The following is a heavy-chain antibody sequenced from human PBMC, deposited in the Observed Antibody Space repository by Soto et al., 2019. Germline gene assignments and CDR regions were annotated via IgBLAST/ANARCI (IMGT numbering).Heavy chain of an antibody. J-gene: IGHJ4*02. D-gene: IGHD3-3*01. CDR2: IYYIGST. V-gene: IGHV4-59*01. CDR3: ARGGEYDFWSGYYD. CDR1: GGSISSYY. Sequence: QVQLQESGPGLVKPSETLSLTCTVSGGSISSYYWSWIRQPPGKGLEWVGYIYYIGSTHYNPSLTRRVTISDDTSRNQVSLELSSVTAADTAVYYCARGGEYDFWSGYYDWGQGTLVTVSS.